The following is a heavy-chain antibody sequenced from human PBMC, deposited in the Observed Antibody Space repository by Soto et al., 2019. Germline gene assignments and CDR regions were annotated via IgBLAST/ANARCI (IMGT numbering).Heavy chain of an antibody. CDR1: GFTFDDYA. V-gene: IGHV3-9*01. J-gene: IGHJ6*03. D-gene: IGHD4-4*01. CDR3: AKGDLATTVTPLSYYYYYMDV. CDR2: ISWNSGSI. Sequence: GGSLRLSCAASGFTFDDYAMHWVRQAPGKALEWVSGISWNSGSIGYADSVKGRFTISRDNAKNSLYLQMNSLRAEDTALYYCAKGDLATTVTPLSYYYYYMDVWGKGTTVTVSS.